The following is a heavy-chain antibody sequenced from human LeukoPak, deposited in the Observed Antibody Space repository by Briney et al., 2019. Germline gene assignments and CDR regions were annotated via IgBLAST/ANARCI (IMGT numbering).Heavy chain of an antibody. CDR2: INRSGST. Sequence: SETLSLTCAVYGGSFSGYYWRWIRQPPGKGLEWIGEINRSGSTNYNPSLKSRVTISVDTSKNQFSLKLSSVTAADTAVYYCARGLRYFDWLLGHDAFDIWGQGTMVTVSS. J-gene: IGHJ3*02. CDR3: ARGLRYFDWLLGHDAFDI. D-gene: IGHD3-9*01. V-gene: IGHV4-34*01. CDR1: GGSFSGYY.